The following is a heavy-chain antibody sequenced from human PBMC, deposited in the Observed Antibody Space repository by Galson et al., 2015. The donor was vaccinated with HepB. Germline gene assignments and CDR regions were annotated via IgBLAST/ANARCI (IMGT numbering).Heavy chain of an antibody. CDR1: GFTFSSYS. V-gene: IGHV3-21*01. Sequence: SLRLSCAASGFTFSSYSMNWVRQAPGKGLEWVSSISSSSSYIYYADSVKGRFTISRDNAKNSLYLQMNSLRAEDTAVYYCARDFWGYSYGSDFDYWGQGTRVTVSS. CDR2: ISSSSSYI. D-gene: IGHD5-18*01. J-gene: IGHJ4*02. CDR3: ARDFWGYSYGSDFDY.